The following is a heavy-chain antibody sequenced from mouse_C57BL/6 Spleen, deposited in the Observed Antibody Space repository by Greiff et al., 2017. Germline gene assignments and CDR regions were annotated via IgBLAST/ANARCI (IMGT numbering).Heavy chain of an antibody. CDR2: INPYNGGT. D-gene: IGHD2-3*01. Sequence: VQLQQSGPVLVKPGASVKMSCKASGYTFTDYYMNWVRQSHGKSLEWIGVINPYNGGTSYNQKFKGKATLTVNKSSNTTYMELNSLTSEDSAVYYCARCYDGYYVSWFAYWGQGTLVTVSA. CDR3: ARCYDGYYVSWFAY. V-gene: IGHV1-19*01. J-gene: IGHJ3*01. CDR1: GYTFTDYY.